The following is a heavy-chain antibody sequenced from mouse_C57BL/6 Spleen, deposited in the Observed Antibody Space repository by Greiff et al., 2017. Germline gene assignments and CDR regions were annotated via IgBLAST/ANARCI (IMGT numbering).Heavy chain of an antibody. CDR2: IHPNSGST. J-gene: IGHJ3*01. CDR3: AREDSRGFAY. CDR1: GYTFTSYW. Sequence: VQLQQPGAELVKPGASVKLSCKASGYTFTSYWMHLVKPRPGQGLEWIGMIHPNSGSTNYNEKFKSKATLTVDQSSSTAYMQLSSLTSEDSAVYYCAREDSRGFAYWGQGTLVTVSA. V-gene: IGHV1-64*01.